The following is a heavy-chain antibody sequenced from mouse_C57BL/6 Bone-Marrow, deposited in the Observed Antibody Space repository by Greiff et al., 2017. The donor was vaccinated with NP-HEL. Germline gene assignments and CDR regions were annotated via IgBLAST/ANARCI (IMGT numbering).Heavy chain of an antibody. CDR3: ARYYYGSSSFDY. CDR1: GYTFTSYL. CDR2: IDPKSGGT. V-gene: IGHV1-72*01. J-gene: IGHJ2*01. Sequence: QVQLQQPGAELVKPGASVKLSCKASGYTFTSYLMHWVKQRPGRGLEWIGRIDPKSGGTKYNEKFKSKATLTVDKPASTAYMQLNSLTSEDTAVYYCARYYYGSSSFDYGGQGTTLTVSS. D-gene: IGHD1-1*01.